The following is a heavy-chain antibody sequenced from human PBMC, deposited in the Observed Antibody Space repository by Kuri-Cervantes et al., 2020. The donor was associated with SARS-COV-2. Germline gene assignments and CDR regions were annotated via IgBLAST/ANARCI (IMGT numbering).Heavy chain of an antibody. V-gene: IGHV3-33*01. J-gene: IGHJ4*02. CDR3: AREAYYDFWSGYHTRTDYFDY. Sequence: GESLKISCAASGFTFSSYGMHWVRQAPGKGLEWVAVIWYDGSNKYYVDSVKGRFTISRDNSKNTLYLQMNSLRAEDTAVYYCAREAYYDFWSGYHTRTDYFDYWGQGTLVTVSS. CDR2: IWYDGSNK. CDR1: GFTFSSYG. D-gene: IGHD3-3*01.